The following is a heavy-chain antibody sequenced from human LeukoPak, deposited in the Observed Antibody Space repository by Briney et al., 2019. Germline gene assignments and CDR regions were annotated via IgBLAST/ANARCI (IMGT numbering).Heavy chain of an antibody. CDR2: FSRGGGTT. CDR3: AKEQRIRHCSEGVCMEGYYFDY. D-gene: IGHD2-8*01. V-gene: IGHV3-23*01. J-gene: IGHJ4*02. CDR1: GFNFNMFA. Sequence: GGSLRLSCTGSGFNFNMFAMNWVRQAPGQGLEWVSGFSRGGGTTNYADSVKGRFTISRDKSKNMVFLQMNSLRPEDTAVYYCAKEQRIRHCSEGVCMEGYYFDYWGQGSLVTVSS.